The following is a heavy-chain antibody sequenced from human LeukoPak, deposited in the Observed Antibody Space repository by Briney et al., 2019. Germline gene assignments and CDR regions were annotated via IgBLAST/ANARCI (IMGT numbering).Heavy chain of an antibody. V-gene: IGHV3-53*01. CDR2: IYSGGNT. J-gene: IGHJ6*02. CDR1: GFTFSSNY. CDR3: ARVGYSSGWYWANYYYYGMDV. Sequence: PGGSLRLSCAASGFTFSSNYMSWVRQAPGKGLEWVSVIYSGGNTYYADSVKGRFTISRDNSKNTLYLQMNSLRAEDTAVYYCARVGYSSGWYWANYYYYGMDVWGQGTTVTVSS. D-gene: IGHD6-19*01.